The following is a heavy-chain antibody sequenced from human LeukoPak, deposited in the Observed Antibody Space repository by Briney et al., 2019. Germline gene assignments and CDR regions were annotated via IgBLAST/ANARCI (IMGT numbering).Heavy chain of an antibody. CDR3: AREGRGNYYDSSGYGH. D-gene: IGHD3-22*01. J-gene: IGHJ4*02. CDR1: GGTFSSYA. Sequence: SVKVSCKASGGTFSSYAISWVRQAPGQGLEWMGGIIPIFGTANYAQKFQGRVTITTDESTSTAYMELSSLRPEDTAVYYCAREGRGNYYDSSGYGHWGQGTLVTVSS. V-gene: IGHV1-69*05. CDR2: IIPIFGTA.